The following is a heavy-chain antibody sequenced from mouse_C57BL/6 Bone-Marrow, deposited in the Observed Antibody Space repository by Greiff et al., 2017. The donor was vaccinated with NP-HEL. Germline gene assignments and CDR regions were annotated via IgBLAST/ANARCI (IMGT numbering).Heavy chain of an antibody. CDR1: GYSFTSYY. J-gene: IGHJ3*01. CDR2: IYPGSGNT. CDR3: ARPRTAQARGFAY. V-gene: IGHV1-66*01. Sequence: VQGVESGPELVKPGASVKISCKASGYSFTSYYIHWVKQRPGQGLEWIGWIYPGSGNTKYNEKFKGKATLTADTSSSTAYMQLSSLTSEDSAVYYCARPRTAQARGFAYWGQGTLVTVSA. D-gene: IGHD3-2*02.